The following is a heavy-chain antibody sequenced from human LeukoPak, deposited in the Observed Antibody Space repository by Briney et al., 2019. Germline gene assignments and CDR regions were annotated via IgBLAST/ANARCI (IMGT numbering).Heavy chain of an antibody. CDR3: ARDSRGGGPDFDY. Sequence: PSETLSLTCTVSGGSTSSYYWAWIRQPPGKGLEWIGYIHYSGTTKYNISLESRVPISLDTSRNQFSLKLSSVTAADTAVYYCARDSRGGGPDFDYWGQGTLVTVSS. J-gene: IGHJ4*02. V-gene: IGHV4-59*01. CDR2: IHYSGTT. D-gene: IGHD3-16*01. CDR1: GGSTSSYY.